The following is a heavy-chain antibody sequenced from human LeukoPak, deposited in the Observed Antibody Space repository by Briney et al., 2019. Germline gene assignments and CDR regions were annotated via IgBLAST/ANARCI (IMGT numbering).Heavy chain of an antibody. CDR2: INPNSGGT. J-gene: IGHJ4*02. V-gene: IGHV1-2*02. Sequence: ASVKVSCKTSGYSFTDYYMHWVRQAPGQGLEWMGWINPNSGGTNFAQRFQDRVTMTRDTSISTAYMELSRLRSDDTAVYYCARGSFDYWGQGTLVTVSS. CDR3: ARGSFDY. CDR1: GYSFTDYY.